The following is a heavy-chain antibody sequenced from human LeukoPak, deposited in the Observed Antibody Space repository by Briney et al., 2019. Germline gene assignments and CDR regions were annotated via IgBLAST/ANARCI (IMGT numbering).Heavy chain of an antibody. Sequence: SVKVSCKASGGTFNTYAISWVRQAPGQGLEWMGRFIPIFGTANYAQKFQGRVSITTDESTSTANMELSSLRSEDTAVYYCERARVPIVVVPGALTYWGQGTLVTVSS. CDR3: ERARVPIVVVPGALTY. CDR1: GGTFNTYA. V-gene: IGHV1-69*05. J-gene: IGHJ4*02. D-gene: IGHD2-2*01. CDR2: FIPIFGTA.